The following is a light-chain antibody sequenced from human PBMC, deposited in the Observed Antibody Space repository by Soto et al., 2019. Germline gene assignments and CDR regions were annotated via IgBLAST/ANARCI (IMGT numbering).Light chain of an antibody. Sequence: QSALTQPASVSGSPGQSITISCTGTSSDVGVYNYVSWFQQYPGKAPKLIVYDVTRPSGVSNRFSGYKSGNTASLTISGLQAEDEADYYCISYTAGSTPYVFGTGTKVTVL. CDR1: SSDVGVYNY. CDR2: DVT. V-gene: IGLV2-14*03. CDR3: ISYTAGSTPYV. J-gene: IGLJ1*01.